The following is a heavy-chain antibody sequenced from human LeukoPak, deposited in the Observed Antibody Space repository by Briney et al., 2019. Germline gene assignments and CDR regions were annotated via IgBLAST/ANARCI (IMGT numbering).Heavy chain of an antibody. CDR2: INHSGST. CDR3: ASGSWYYYDSSGYPGFDP. Sequence: SETLSLTCTVSGGSISSYYWSWIWQPAGKGLEWIGEINHSGSTNYNPSLKSRVTISVDTSKNQFSLKLSSVTAADTAVYYCASGSWYYYDSSGYPGFDPWGQGTLVTVSS. D-gene: IGHD3-22*01. CDR1: GGSISSYY. V-gene: IGHV4-34*01. J-gene: IGHJ5*02.